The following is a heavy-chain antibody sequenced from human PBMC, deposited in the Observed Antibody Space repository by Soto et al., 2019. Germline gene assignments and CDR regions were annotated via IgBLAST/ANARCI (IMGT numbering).Heavy chain of an antibody. CDR1: GGSFSGYY. V-gene: IGHV4-34*01. D-gene: IGHD3-3*01. J-gene: IGHJ6*02. Sequence: SETLSLTCAVYGGSFSGYYWSWIRQPPGKGLEWIGEINHSGSTNYNPSLKSRVTISVDTSKNXXXXXXXXXXXXXXXXYYCAXXXXXXXXXLEXYTDGGYYYYGXXVXGXGTXXXVSS. CDR3: AXXXXXXXXXLEXYTDGGYYYYGXXV. CDR2: INHSGST.